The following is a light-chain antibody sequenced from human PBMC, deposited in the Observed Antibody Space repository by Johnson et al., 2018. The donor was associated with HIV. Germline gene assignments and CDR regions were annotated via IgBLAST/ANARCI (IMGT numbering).Light chain of an antibody. V-gene: IGLV1-51*02. J-gene: IGLJ1*01. CDR1: SSNIGNNY. CDR3: GKWDSSLSSYV. CDR2: ETN. Sequence: QLVLTQPPSVSAAPGQKVTISCSGSSSNIGNNYVSWYQQLPGTAPKLLIYETNKRPSGIPDRFSGSKSGTSATLGITGLQTGDEADYYCGKWDSSLSSYVFGTGTKVTVL.